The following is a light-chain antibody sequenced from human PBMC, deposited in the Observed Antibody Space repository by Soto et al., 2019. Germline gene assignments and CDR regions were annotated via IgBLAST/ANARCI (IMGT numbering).Light chain of an antibody. V-gene: IGKV3-20*01. CDR2: GAS. CDR1: QNINSNY. J-gene: IGKJ1*01. CDR3: QQYGASPLT. Sequence: EIVLTQSPGTLSLSPGERATLSCRASQNINSNYLAWYQHIPGQAPRLLIYGASSRATGIPDRFSGSGSGTDFTLTISRLEPEDFAVYHCQQYGASPLTFGQGTKVEIK.